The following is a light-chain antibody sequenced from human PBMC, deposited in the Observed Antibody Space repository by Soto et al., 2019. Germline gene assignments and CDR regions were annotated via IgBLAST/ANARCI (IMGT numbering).Light chain of an antibody. CDR2: GAS. J-gene: IGKJ2*01. CDR3: QQYNNWPYT. CDR1: QSVSSN. V-gene: IGKV3-15*01. Sequence: EIVMTQSPATLSVSPGERAALSCRASQSVSSNFAWYQQKPGQAPRLLIYGASTRATGIPARFSGSGSGTEFTLTISSLQSEDLAVYDCQQYNNWPYTFGQGTKLEI.